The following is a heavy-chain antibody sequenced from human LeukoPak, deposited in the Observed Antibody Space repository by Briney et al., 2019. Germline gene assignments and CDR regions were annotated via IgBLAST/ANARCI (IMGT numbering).Heavy chain of an antibody. CDR1: GGSISSYY. V-gene: IGHV4-59*08. CDR3: ARGSGRYYGSGSYHNWFDP. D-gene: IGHD3-10*01. CDR2: IYYSGST. Sequence: PSETLSLTCTVSGGSISSYYWSWIRQPPGKGLEWIGYIYYSGSTNYNPSLKSRVTISVDTSKNQFSLKLSSVAAADTAVYYCARGSGRYYGSGSYHNWFDPWGQGTLVTVSS. J-gene: IGHJ5*02.